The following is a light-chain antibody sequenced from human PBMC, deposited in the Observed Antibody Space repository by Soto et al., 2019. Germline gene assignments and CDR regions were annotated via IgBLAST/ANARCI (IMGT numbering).Light chain of an antibody. Sequence: QSVLTQPPSVSGAPGQRVTLSCTGSRSNIGAGYDVHWYQQLPGTAPKLLIYGNSNRPSGVPDRFSGSKSGTSASLAITGLQAEDEADYYCQSYDSSLSGWVSGGGTKLTVL. CDR2: GNS. J-gene: IGLJ3*02. V-gene: IGLV1-40*01. CDR1: RSNIGAGYD. CDR3: QSYDSSLSGWV.